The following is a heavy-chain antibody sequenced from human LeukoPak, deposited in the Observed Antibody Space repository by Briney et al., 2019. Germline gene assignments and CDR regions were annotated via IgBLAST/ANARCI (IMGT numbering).Heavy chain of an antibody. D-gene: IGHD1-26*01. CDR1: GYSISSGYY. Sequence: SETLSLTCTVSGYSISSGYYWGWIRQPPGKGLEWIGSIYHSGSTYYNPSLKSRVTISVDTSKNQFSLKLSSVTAADTAVYYCARVGVTESYYYYMDVWGKGTTVTVSS. J-gene: IGHJ6*03. V-gene: IGHV4-38-2*02. CDR3: ARVGVTESYYYYMDV. CDR2: IYHSGST.